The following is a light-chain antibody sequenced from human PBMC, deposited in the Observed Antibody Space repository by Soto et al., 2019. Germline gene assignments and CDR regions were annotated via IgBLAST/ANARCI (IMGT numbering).Light chain of an antibody. Sequence: EIVLTQSPGTLSLSPGERATLSCRASHSVSSFYLAWNQQKPGQAPRLLISGAANRATGIPDRFSGSGSGTDFTLTISRLEPEDFAVYYCQQYGSSRYTFGQGTKLEIK. CDR2: GAA. V-gene: IGKV3-20*01. CDR3: QQYGSSRYT. CDR1: HSVSSFY. J-gene: IGKJ2*01.